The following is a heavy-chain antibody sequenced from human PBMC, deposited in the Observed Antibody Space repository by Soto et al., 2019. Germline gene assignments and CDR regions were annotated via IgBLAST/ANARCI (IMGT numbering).Heavy chain of an antibody. D-gene: IGHD1-1*01. CDR1: GYTFTSYG. CDR3: ARGRYGDY. CDR2: ISAHNGNT. J-gene: IGHJ4*02. V-gene: IGHV1-18*01. Sequence: QVHLVQSGAEVKKPGASVKVSCKASGYTFTSYGITWVRQAPGQGLEWMGWISAHNGNTDYAQKLQGRVIVTRDTSTSTANMELRSLISDDTAVYYCARGRYGDYWGQGALGTVSS.